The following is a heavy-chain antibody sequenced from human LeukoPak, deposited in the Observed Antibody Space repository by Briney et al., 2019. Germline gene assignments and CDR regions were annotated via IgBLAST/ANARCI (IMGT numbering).Heavy chain of an antibody. Sequence: ASVTVSCKASGYTFTSYGISWVRQAPGQGLEWMGWISAYNGNTNYAQKLQGRVTMTTDTSTSTAYMELRSLRSDDTAVYYCARILQEFYYYYGMDVWGQGTTVTVSS. CDR1: GYTFTSYG. CDR2: ISAYNGNT. V-gene: IGHV1-18*01. CDR3: ARILQEFYYYYGMDV. J-gene: IGHJ6*02.